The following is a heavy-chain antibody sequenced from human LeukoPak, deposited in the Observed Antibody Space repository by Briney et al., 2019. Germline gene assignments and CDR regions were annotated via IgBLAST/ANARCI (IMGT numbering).Heavy chain of an antibody. CDR3: ARDSRLWSVDY. Sequence: ASVKVSCKASGYTFTDQYIHWVRQAPGQGLEWMGWNNPNSGATKYAQKFQGRVAMTRDTSTSTVYMELSSLRADDTAVYYCARDSRLWSVDYWGQGTLVTVSS. V-gene: IGHV1-2*02. D-gene: IGHD2-8*02. CDR1: GYTFTDQY. J-gene: IGHJ4*02. CDR2: NNPNSGAT.